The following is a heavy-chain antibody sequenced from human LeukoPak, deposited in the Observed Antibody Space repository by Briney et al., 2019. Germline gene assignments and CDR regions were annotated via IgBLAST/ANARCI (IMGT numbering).Heavy chain of an antibody. D-gene: IGHD6-13*01. V-gene: IGHV3-30*18. CDR2: ISYDGSNK. Sequence: GGSLRLSCATSGFTFSSYGMHWVRQAPGKGLEWVAVISYDGSNKYYADSVKGRFTISRDNSKNTLYLQMNSLRAEDTAVYYCAKDLTRYSRPNWFDPWGQGTLVTVSS. CDR1: GFTFSSYG. J-gene: IGHJ5*02. CDR3: AKDLTRYSRPNWFDP.